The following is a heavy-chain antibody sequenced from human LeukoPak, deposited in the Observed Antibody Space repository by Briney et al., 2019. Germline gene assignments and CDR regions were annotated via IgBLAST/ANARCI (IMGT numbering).Heavy chain of an antibody. D-gene: IGHD3-10*01. CDR1: GYTFTSYD. Sequence: ASVKVSCKASGYTFTSYDINWVRQATGRGLEWMGWMNPNSGNTGYAQKFQGRVTMTRNTSISTAYMELSSLRSEDTAVYYCARGLWFGESPFFDPWGQGTLVTVSS. CDR2: MNPNSGNT. CDR3: ARGLWFGESPFFDP. J-gene: IGHJ5*02. V-gene: IGHV1-8*01.